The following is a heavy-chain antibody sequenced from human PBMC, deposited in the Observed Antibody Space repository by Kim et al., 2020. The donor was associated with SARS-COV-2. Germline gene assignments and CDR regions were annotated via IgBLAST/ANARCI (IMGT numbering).Heavy chain of an antibody. Sequence: KTAGIAQYYVDSAKGRFTISRYNAKNSLYLRMNSLSADDTAVEYCGRDMDVWGQGTTVTVSS. CDR2: KTAGIAQ. V-gene: IGHV3-7*01. CDR3: GRDMDV. J-gene: IGHJ6*02.